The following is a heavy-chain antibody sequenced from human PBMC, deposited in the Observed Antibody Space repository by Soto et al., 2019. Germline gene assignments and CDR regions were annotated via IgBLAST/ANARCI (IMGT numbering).Heavy chain of an antibody. CDR2: VSPYNGNT. V-gene: IGHV1-18*01. CDR3: ARDGYYDTGGYYYSNFDY. CDR1: GYTFTRYV. D-gene: IGHD3-22*01. Sequence: GASVKVSCKASGYTFTRYVISRVRKAPGQGLEWMGWVSPYNGNTNYAQNLQGRVTMTTDTSTSTAYMELRSLRSDDTAVYYCARDGYYDTGGYYYSNFDYWGQGTLVTVSS. J-gene: IGHJ4*02.